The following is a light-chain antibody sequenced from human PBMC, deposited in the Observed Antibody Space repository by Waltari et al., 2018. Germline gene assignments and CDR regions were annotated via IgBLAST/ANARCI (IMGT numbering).Light chain of an antibody. Sequence: EIVLTQSPGTLSLSPGDSVTLSCRASQSVTSYLGWYQKKPGQAPRLLIYDGSSRATGVPARFSGSGSGTEFTLTISSLQSEDLAVYYCQQYGAWPLTFGGGSKVEF. CDR1: QSVTSY. J-gene: IGKJ4*01. CDR3: QQYGAWPLT. V-gene: IGKV3-15*01. CDR2: DGS.